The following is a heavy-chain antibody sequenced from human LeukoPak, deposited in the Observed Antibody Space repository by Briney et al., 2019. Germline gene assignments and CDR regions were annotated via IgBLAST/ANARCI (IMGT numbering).Heavy chain of an antibody. J-gene: IGHJ6*03. CDR2: IYTSGST. CDR3: ARPDTAMVTEGYYCYMDV. CDR1: GGSISSYY. D-gene: IGHD5-18*01. Sequence: SETLSLTCTVSGGSISSYYWSWIRQPAGKGLEWIGRIYTSGSTNYNPSLKSRVTISVDTSKNQFSLKLSSVTAADTAVYYCARPDTAMVTEGYYCYMDVWGKGTTVTVSS. V-gene: IGHV4-4*07.